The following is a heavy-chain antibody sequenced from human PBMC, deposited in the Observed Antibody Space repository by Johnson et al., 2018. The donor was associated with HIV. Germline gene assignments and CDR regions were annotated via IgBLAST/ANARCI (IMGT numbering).Heavy chain of an antibody. Sequence: QVQLVESGGGVVQPGRSLRLSCAASGFTFSSYAMHWVRQAPGKGLEWVAVISYDGSNKYYADSVKGRFTISRDNSKNTLYLQMNSLRAEDTAVYYCARDATGYGGFDIWGQGTVVAVSS. CDR2: ISYDGSNK. CDR3: ARDATGYGGFDI. D-gene: IGHD3-9*01. V-gene: IGHV3-30*04. J-gene: IGHJ3*02. CDR1: GFTFSSYA.